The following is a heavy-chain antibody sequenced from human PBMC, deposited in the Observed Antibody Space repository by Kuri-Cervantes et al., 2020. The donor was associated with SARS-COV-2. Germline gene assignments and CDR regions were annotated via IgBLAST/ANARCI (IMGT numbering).Heavy chain of an antibody. Sequence: GESLKISCAASGFTFSNAWMSWVRQATGKGLEWVGRIKSKTDGGTTDYAAPVKGRFTISRDDSKNTLYLQMNSLKTEDTAVYYCTTDLPNPTYPRYYYYYYGMDVWGQGTTVTVSS. CDR2: IKSKTDGGTT. V-gene: IGHV3-15*01. J-gene: IGHJ6*02. D-gene: IGHD2-2*02. CDR3: TTDLPNPTYPRYYYYYYGMDV. CDR1: GFTFSNAW.